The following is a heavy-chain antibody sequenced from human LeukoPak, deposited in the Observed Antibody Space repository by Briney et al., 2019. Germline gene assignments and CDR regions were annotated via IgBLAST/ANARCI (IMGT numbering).Heavy chain of an antibody. D-gene: IGHD5-12*01. CDR2: MNPNSGST. V-gene: IGHV1-2*02. J-gene: IGHJ4*02. Sequence: ASLKVSCKASGYTFTSYDINWVRQATGQGLECMGWMNPNSGSTDYAQKFQGRVTMTRDTSISTAYMELSRLRSDDTAVYYCARVQRGYSGYDYGYWGQGTLVTVSS. CDR1: GYTFTSYD. CDR3: ARVQRGYSGYDYGY.